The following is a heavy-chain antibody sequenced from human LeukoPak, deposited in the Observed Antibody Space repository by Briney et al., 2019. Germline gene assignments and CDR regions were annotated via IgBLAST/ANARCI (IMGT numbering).Heavy chain of an antibody. D-gene: IGHD3-10*01. J-gene: IGHJ4*02. CDR1: GYTLTELS. V-gene: IGHV1-24*01. CDR3: ANYGSGSYYR. CDR2: FDPEDGET. Sequence: ASVKVSCKVSGYTLTELSMHWVRQAPGKGLEWMGGFDPEDGETIYAQKFQGRVTMTGDTSTDTAYMELSSLRSEDTAVYYCANYGSGSYYRWGQGTLVTVSS.